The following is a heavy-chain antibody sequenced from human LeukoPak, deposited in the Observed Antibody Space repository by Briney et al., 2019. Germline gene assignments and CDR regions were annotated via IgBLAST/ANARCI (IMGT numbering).Heavy chain of an antibody. CDR2: IYYSGST. V-gene: IGHV4-59*08. CDR1: GGSISSYY. CDR3: ARQLRSGWYEDY. Sequence: SESLSLTCTVSGGSISSYYWSWIRQPPGKGLEWIGYIYYSGSTNYNPSLKSRVTISVDTSKNQFSLKLSSVTAADTAVYYCARQLRSGWYEDYWGQGTLVTVSS. D-gene: IGHD6-19*01. J-gene: IGHJ4*02.